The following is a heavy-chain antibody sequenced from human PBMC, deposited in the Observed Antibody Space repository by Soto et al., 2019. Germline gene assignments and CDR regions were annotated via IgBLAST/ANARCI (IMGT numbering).Heavy chain of an antibody. J-gene: IGHJ2*01. V-gene: IGHV3-23*01. D-gene: IGHD6-19*01. CDR1: GFTFSSYA. CDR3: AKDQSTIAVAGINWYFDL. Sequence: GGSLRLSCASSGFTFSSYAMSWVRQAPGKGLEWVSAISGSGGSTYYADSVKGRFTISRDNSKNTLYLQMNSLRAEDTAVYYCAKDQSTIAVAGINWYFDLWGRGTLVTVSS. CDR2: ISGSGGST.